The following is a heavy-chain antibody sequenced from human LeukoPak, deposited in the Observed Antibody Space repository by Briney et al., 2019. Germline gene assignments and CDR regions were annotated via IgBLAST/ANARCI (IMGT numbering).Heavy chain of an antibody. Sequence: GGSLRLSCAASGFIFSSYAVHWVRQAPGKGLEWVAFISFDGSNKYYADSVKGRFTISRDNSKNTLYLQMNSLRAEDTAVYHCARQVAGLDYWGQGTLVTVSS. CDR3: ARQVAGLDY. J-gene: IGHJ4*02. CDR1: GFIFSSYA. V-gene: IGHV3-30-3*01. CDR2: ISFDGSNK. D-gene: IGHD6-19*01.